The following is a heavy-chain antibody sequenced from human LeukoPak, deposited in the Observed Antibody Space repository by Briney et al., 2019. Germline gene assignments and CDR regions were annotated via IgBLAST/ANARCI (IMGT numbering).Heavy chain of an antibody. V-gene: IGHV3-20*04. CDR2: INWNGGST. Sequence: QAGGSLRLSCAASGFTFDDYGMSWVRQAPGKGLEWVSGINWNGGSTGYADSVKGRFTISRDNAKNSLYLQMNSLRAEDTAVYYCATVLRYFDWPYQSTDYWGQGTLVTVSS. CDR1: GFTFDDYG. D-gene: IGHD3-9*01. CDR3: ATVLRYFDWPYQSTDY. J-gene: IGHJ4*02.